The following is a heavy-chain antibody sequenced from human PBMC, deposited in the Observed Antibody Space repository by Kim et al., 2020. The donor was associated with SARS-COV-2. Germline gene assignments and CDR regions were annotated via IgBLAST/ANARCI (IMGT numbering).Heavy chain of an antibody. CDR2: IKEDGSEK. D-gene: IGHD2-2*01. J-gene: IGHJ4*02. Sequence: GGSLRLSCVTSGLSISLYWMTWVRQAPGKGLEWVASIKEDGSEKYYVDSVKGRFTISRDNAQNLLYLELNSLTLEDTAVYYCARDVGVEFDYWGKGTLDTVAS. CDR1: GLSISLYW. V-gene: IGHV3-7*03. CDR3: ARDVGVEFDY.